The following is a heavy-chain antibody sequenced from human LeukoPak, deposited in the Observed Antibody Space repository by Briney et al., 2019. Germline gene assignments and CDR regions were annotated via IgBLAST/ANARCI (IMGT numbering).Heavy chain of an antibody. CDR1: GFTFSSYA. Sequence: GRSLRLSCAASGFTFSSYAMHWVRQAPGKGLEWEAVISYDGSNKYYADSVKGRFTISRDNSRNTLYLQMNSLRAEDTAVYYCAKMPERYDSSGYYPWGQGTMVTVSS. CDR3: AKMPERYDSSGYYP. CDR2: ISYDGSNK. V-gene: IGHV3-30*04. J-gene: IGHJ3*01. D-gene: IGHD3-22*01.